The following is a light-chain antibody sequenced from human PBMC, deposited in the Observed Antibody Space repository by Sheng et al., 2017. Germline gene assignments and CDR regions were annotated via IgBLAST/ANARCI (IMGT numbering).Light chain of an antibody. CDR1: SNDVGGYNY. CDR3: HSYTSSSTYV. CDR2: DVT. V-gene: IGLV2-14*03. Sequence: QSALTQPASVSGSPGQSITISCTGTSNDVGGYNYVSWYQQHPGKAPKLMIYDVTNRPSGVSDRFSASKSGNTASLTISGLQAEDEADYYCHSYTSSSTYVFGTGTKVTVL. J-gene: IGLJ1*01.